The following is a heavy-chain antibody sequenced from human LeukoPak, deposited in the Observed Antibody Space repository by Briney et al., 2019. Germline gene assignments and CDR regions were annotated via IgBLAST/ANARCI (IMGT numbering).Heavy chain of an antibody. CDR1: GGSISSYY. V-gene: IGHV4-59*01. CDR3: ARATLATINN. Sequence: SETLSLTCTVSGGSISSYYWSWIRQPPGKGLEWIGYIYYSGSTNYNPSLKSRVTISVDTSKNQFSLKLSSVTAADTAVYCCARATLATINNWGQGTLVTVSS. J-gene: IGHJ4*02. CDR2: IYYSGST. D-gene: IGHD5-12*01.